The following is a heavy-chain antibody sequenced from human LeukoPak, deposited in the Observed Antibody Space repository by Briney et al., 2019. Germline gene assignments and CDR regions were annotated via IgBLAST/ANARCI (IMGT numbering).Heavy chain of an antibody. CDR3: ARLNKPGWFDP. CDR2: IYYSGST. D-gene: IGHD1-14*01. CDR1: GGSISSSSYY. Sequence: SETLSLTCTVSGGSISSSSYYWGWIRQPPGKGLEWIGNIYYSGSTYYNPSLKSRLTISVDTSKNQFSLKLTSVTAADTAVYYCARLNKPGWFDPWGQGTLVTVSS. J-gene: IGHJ5*02. V-gene: IGHV4-39*01.